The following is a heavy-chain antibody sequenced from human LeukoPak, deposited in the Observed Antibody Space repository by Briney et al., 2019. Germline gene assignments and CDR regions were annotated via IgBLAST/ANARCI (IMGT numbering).Heavy chain of an antibody. Sequence: PGGSLRLSCSASGFSFSDYDMNWVRQAPGKGLEWVCPISGRFSHIYFRESVKGRFSISTDNIKNTLYLQMDSLGVEDTAVYYCGRAFPPLRTASAGDLWGQGTMVSVSS. D-gene: IGHD5-18*01. J-gene: IGHJ1*01. CDR2: ISGRFSHI. V-gene: IGHV3-21*01. CDR1: GFSFSDYD. CDR3: GRAFPPLRTASAGDL.